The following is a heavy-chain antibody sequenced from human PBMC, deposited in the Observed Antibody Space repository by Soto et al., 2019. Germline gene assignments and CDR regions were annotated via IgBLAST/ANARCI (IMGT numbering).Heavy chain of an antibody. J-gene: IGHJ4*02. Sequence: SETLSLTCTVSGASISSGNYYWSWIRQPPGKGLEWIGYIYYSGSTYHNSSLKGRVTISVYTSKNQFSLKLSSVTAADTAVYYCARRYCTSTSCYFYFDYWGQGALVTVSS. CDR1: GASISSGNYY. V-gene: IGHV4-30-4*01. CDR3: ARRYCTSTSCYFYFDY. D-gene: IGHD2-2*01. CDR2: IYYSGST.